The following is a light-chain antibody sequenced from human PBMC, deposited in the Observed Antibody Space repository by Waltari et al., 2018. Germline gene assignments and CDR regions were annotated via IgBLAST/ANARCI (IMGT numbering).Light chain of an antibody. Sequence: DIQMTQSPPSLSASVGDRATITCQASQDIRNYLNWYQQKAGKAPKLLIYDASKLETGVPSRFSGSGSGTDFTFTISSLQPEDIATYYCQQFDTPLSFGGGTKVEIK. V-gene: IGKV1-33*01. CDR2: DAS. CDR1: QDIRNY. CDR3: QQFDTPLS. J-gene: IGKJ4*01.